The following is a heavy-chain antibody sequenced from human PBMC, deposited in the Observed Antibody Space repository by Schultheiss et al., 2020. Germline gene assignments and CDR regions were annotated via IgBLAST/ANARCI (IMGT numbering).Heavy chain of an antibody. CDR2: ISSSSSTI. J-gene: IGHJ4*02. Sequence: GESLKISCAASGFTFSSYSMNWVRQAPGKGLEWVSYISSSSSTIYYADSVKGRFTISRDNAKNSLYLQMNSLRAEDTAVFYCAREVPPYYFDNWGQGTLVTVSS. V-gene: IGHV3-48*01. CDR1: GFTFSSYS. CDR3: AREVPPYYFDN.